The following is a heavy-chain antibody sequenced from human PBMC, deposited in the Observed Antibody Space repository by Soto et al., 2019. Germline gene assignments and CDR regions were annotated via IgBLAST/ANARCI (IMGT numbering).Heavy chain of an antibody. D-gene: IGHD2-2*01. CDR2: IYYSGST. Sequence: SETLCLTCTVSGGSISSYYWSWIRQPPGKGLEWIGYIYYSGSTNYNPSLKSRVTISVDTSKNQFSLKLSSVTAADTAVYYCARDQGAWRSSTTSGVYYYYGMDVWGQGTTVTVSS. J-gene: IGHJ6*02. CDR1: GGSISSYY. V-gene: IGHV4-59*01. CDR3: ARDQGAWRSSTTSGVYYYYGMDV.